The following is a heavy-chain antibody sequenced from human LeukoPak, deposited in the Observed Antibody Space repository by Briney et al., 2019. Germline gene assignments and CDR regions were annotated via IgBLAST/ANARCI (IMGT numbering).Heavy chain of an antibody. Sequence: ASVKVSCKAFGYTFSSYGISWVRQAPGQGLEWMGWISGSNGNTNYAQKLQGRVTMTTDTSTSSVYMELRSLRSDDTAVYYCARGGRYYADVWGKGTSVTVSS. CDR1: GYTFSSYG. V-gene: IGHV1-18*01. CDR2: ISGSNGNT. J-gene: IGHJ6*03. CDR3: ARGGRYYADV.